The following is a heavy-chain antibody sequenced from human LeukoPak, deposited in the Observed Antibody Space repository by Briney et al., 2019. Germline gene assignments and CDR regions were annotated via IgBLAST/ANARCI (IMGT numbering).Heavy chain of an antibody. CDR1: GYTFTSYD. CDR3: ARARSSSWFYYYYYMDV. Sequence: ASGKVSCKASGYTFTSYDINWVRQATGQGLEWMGWMKPNSGNTGYAQKFQGRVTMTRNTSISTAYMELSSLRSEDTAVYYCARARSSSWFYYYYYMDVWGKGTTVTISS. D-gene: IGHD6-13*01. CDR2: MKPNSGNT. J-gene: IGHJ6*03. V-gene: IGHV1-8*01.